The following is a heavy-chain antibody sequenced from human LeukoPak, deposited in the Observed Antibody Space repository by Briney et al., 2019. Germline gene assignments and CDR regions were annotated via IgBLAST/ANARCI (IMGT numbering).Heavy chain of an antibody. Sequence: SVKVSCKASGGTFSSYTISWVRQAPGQGLEWMGWIIPILGIANYAQKFQGRVTITADKSTSTAYMELSSLRSEDTAVYYCAREADDYSSYYYYYGMDVWGRGTTVTVSS. CDR1: GGTFSSYT. V-gene: IGHV1-69*10. J-gene: IGHJ6*02. D-gene: IGHD4-11*01. CDR3: AREADDYSSYYYYYGMDV. CDR2: IIPILGIA.